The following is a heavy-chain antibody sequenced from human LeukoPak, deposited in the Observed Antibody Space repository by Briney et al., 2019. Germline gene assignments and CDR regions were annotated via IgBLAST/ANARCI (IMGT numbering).Heavy chain of an antibody. CDR2: IKKDGRDK. V-gene: IGHV3-7*01. J-gene: IGHJ4*02. Sequence: AGSVRLSCAASGFTFSFHWMSWVRQAPGKGLEWVANIKKDGRDKYYVASVKGRFTISRDNSKISLYLQMNSLRAEDTAVYFCARHSYKYDYDSGGHYRGFDYWGQGTLVSVSS. CDR3: ARHSYKYDYDSGGHYRGFDY. D-gene: IGHD3-22*01. CDR1: GFTFSFHW.